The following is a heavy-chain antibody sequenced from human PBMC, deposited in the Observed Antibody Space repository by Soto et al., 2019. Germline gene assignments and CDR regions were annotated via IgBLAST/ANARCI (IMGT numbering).Heavy chain of an antibody. CDR2: ISWNSGSI. V-gene: IGHV3-9*01. CDR1: RFTFDDYA. CDR3: AKDAITMVRGVISYYGMDV. D-gene: IGHD3-10*01. J-gene: IGHJ6*02. Sequence: EVQLVESGGGLVQPGRSLRLSCAASRFTFDDYAMHWVRQAPGKGLEWVSGISWNSGSIGYADSVKGRFTISRDNAKNSLCLQMNSLRAEDTALYYCAKDAITMVRGVISYYGMDVWGQGTTVTVSS.